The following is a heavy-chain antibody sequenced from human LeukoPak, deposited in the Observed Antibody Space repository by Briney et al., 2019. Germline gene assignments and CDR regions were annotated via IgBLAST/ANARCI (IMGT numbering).Heavy chain of an antibody. V-gene: IGHV1-2*02. CDR3: AREDTAMVIRGPPFDY. CDR1: GYTFTGYY. J-gene: IGHJ4*02. Sequence: GASVKVSFKASGYTFTGYYMHWVRQAPGQGLEWMGWINPNSGGTNYAQKFQGRVTMTRDTSISTAYMELSRLRSDDTAVYYCAREDTAMVIRGPPFDYWGQGTLVTVSS. CDR2: INPNSGGT. D-gene: IGHD5-18*01.